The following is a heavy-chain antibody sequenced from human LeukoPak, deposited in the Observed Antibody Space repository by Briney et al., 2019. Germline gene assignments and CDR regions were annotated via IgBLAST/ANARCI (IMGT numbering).Heavy chain of an antibody. CDR2: IYSGGST. CDR1: GFTVSSNY. V-gene: IGHV3-66*01. Sequence: PGGSLRLSCAASGFTVSSNYMSSVRQAPGKGLEWVSVIYSGGSTYYADSVKGRFTISRDNSKNTLYLQMNSLRAEDTAVYYCAKEKYSSGWCFDYWGQGTLVTVSS. J-gene: IGHJ4*02. D-gene: IGHD6-19*01. CDR3: AKEKYSSGWCFDY.